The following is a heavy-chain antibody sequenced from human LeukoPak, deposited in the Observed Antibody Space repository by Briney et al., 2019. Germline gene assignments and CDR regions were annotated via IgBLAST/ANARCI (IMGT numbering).Heavy chain of an antibody. D-gene: IGHD3-9*01. CDR1: GFTFSSHG. V-gene: IGHV3-30*18. CDR3: AKGVYNILTGYVYYGMDV. Sequence: GGSLRLSCAVSGFTFSSHGMHWVRQAPGKGLEWVAVISYGGSHKNYADSVKGRFTISRDNSKNTLDLQMNSLRAEDTAVYYCAKGVYNILTGYVYYGMDVWGQGTTVTVSS. CDR2: ISYGGSHK. J-gene: IGHJ6*02.